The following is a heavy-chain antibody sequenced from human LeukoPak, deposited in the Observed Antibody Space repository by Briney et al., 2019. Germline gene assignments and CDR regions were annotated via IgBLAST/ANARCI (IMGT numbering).Heavy chain of an antibody. J-gene: IGHJ4*02. CDR2: IRNDETEI. CDR1: GFPFNGYN. V-gene: IGHV3-30*02. CDR3: AKDGGRYRFDY. D-gene: IGHD3-16*02. Sequence: GGSLRLSCAAPGFPFNGYNIHWIRQAPGKGLEWVSFIRNDETEIHYADFAKGRFTISRDRSENSVFLQMNSLRPDDTAVYYCAKDGGRYRFDYWGQGTMVTVSS.